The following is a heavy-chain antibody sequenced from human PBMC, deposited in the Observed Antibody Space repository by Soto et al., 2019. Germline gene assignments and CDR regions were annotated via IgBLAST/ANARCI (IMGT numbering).Heavy chain of an antibody. V-gene: IGHV4-34*01. CDR1: GGSFSDYF. CDR3: VATTMAYYYGMDV. CDR2: INNSGTT. Sequence: QVQLQQWGAGLLKPSETLSLTCAVYGGSFSDYFWSWIRQPPGKGLEWIGEINNSGTTNYNPSLKNRVTISLDTSTIHFSLNLPSVPAADTAVYYSVATTMAYYYGMDVWGQGTPVTVS. D-gene: IGHD5-12*01. J-gene: IGHJ6*02.